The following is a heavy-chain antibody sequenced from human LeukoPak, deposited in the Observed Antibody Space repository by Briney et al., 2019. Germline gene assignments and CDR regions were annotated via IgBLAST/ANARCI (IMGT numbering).Heavy chain of an antibody. J-gene: IGHJ4*02. CDR2: INSSGST. Sequence: SETLSLTCAVYGESFSGYYWTWIRQPPGKGLEWIGEINSSGSTNCNPSLKSRVTASADTSKNQFSLKLTSMTAADTAVYYCARARGTVGIDYWGQGTLVTVSS. CDR3: ARARGTVGIDY. CDR1: GESFSGYY. D-gene: IGHD1-26*01. V-gene: IGHV4-34*01.